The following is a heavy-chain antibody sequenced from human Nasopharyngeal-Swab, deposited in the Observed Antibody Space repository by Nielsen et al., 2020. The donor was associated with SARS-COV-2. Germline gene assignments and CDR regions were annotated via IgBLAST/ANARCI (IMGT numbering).Heavy chain of an antibody. CDR2: ISAHNGNT. D-gene: IGHD5-12*01. J-gene: IGHJ4*02. CDR1: GYTFSNYG. CDR3: ARGLGSGKGFDY. V-gene: IGHV1-18*03. Sequence: ASVKVSCKASGYTFSNYGITWVRQAPGQGLEWMGWISAHNGNTKYAPRLQGRVTMTTDTSTNTAYTELRSLRSDDMAVYYCARGLGSGKGFDYWGQGTLVTVSS.